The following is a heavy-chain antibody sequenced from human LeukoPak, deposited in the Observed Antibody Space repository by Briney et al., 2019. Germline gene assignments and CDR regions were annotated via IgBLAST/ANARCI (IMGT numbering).Heavy chain of an antibody. CDR1: GGTFSSYA. CDR2: IIPIFGTA. D-gene: IGHD6-19*01. CDR3: ARGQDPGIAVAGIGGLAYYFDY. Sequence: ASVKVSCKASGGTFSSYAISWVRQAPGQGLDWMGGIIPIFGTANYAQKFQGRVTITTDESTSTAYMELSSLRSEDTAVYYCARGQDPGIAVAGIGGLAYYFDYWGQGTLVTVSS. V-gene: IGHV1-69*05. J-gene: IGHJ4*02.